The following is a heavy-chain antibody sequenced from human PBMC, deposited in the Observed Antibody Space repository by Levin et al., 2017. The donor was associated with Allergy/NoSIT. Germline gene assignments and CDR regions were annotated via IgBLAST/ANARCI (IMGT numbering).Heavy chain of an antibody. CDR1: GFTFSDYA. CDR2: ITGGGFNT. D-gene: IGHD1-1*01. CDR3: AKKQGGTSGFSFDV. V-gene: IGHV3-23*01. Sequence: GGSLRLSCAASGFTFSDYAMTWVRQAPGKGLEWVSVITGGGFNTYYGDSVKGRFTVSRDNSKNTLYLELNSLRAEDTAVYSCAKKQGGTSGFSFDVWGQGTMVTVSS. J-gene: IGHJ3*01.